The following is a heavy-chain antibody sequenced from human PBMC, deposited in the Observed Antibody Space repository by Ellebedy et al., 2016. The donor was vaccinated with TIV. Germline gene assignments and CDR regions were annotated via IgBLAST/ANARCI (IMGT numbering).Heavy chain of an antibody. CDR2: IYDNENT. V-gene: IGHV4-61*05. Sequence: MPSETLSLTCTVSGGSISSSSYYWGWIRQPPGKGLEWIGYIYDNENTNYNPSLKNRVTISVDKSKNQFSLTLSAVTAADTAVYYCARDKEHTHGRTFGSWGQGTLVTVSS. D-gene: IGHD1/OR15-1a*01. J-gene: IGHJ4*02. CDR1: GGSISSSSYY. CDR3: ARDKEHTHGRTFGS.